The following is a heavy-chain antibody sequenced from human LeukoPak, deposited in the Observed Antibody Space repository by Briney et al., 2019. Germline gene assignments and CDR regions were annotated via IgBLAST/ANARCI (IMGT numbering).Heavy chain of an antibody. Sequence: SETLSLTCTVSGGSISSYYWSWIRQPPGKGLEWIAFIYYSGSTKYNPSLKSRVTISVDTSKNQFSLRLSSVTAADTAVYYCAGHFVTYPHYFDYWGQGTLVTVSS. CDR2: IYYSGST. D-gene: IGHD2-21*01. CDR1: GGSISSYY. CDR3: AGHFVTYPHYFDY. V-gene: IGHV4-59*08. J-gene: IGHJ4*02.